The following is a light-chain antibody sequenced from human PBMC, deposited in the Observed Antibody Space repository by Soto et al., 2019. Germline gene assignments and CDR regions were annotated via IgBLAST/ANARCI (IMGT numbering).Light chain of an antibody. J-gene: IGKJ2*01. CDR3: QQSYTTPRT. V-gene: IGKV1-39*01. CDR1: LSISSD. CDR2: GAS. Sequence: DIQMTQSPSSLSASVGDRVTIACRASLSISSDLNWYQQKPGKAPKVLIFGASTLQSGLPSRFSGSRSGTEFTRTISSLQPEDSATYYCQQSYTTPRTFGQGTKLEIK.